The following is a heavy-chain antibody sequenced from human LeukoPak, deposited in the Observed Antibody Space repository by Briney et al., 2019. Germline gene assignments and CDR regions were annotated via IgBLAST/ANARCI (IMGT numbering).Heavy chain of an antibody. CDR2: IVGSGGST. Sequence: QPGASLRLSCAASGFTFSNYAMSWVRQAPGKGLEWVSAIVGSGGSTYYADSVKGRFSISRDNSKNTLFLQMNSLRVEGTALYYCSKWGDYDVLTGYYDSDFWGQGTLVTVSS. D-gene: IGHD3-9*01. V-gene: IGHV3-23*01. CDR1: GFTFSNYA. J-gene: IGHJ4*02. CDR3: SKWGDYDVLTGYYDSDF.